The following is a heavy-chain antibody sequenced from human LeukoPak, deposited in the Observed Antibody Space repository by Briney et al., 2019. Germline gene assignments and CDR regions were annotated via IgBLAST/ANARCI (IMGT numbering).Heavy chain of an antibody. D-gene: IGHD3-3*01. V-gene: IGHV3-23*01. CDR1: GFTFSSYA. Sequence: AGGSLRLSCAASGFTFSSYAMSWVRQAPGKGLEWVSAISGSGGSTYYADSVKGRFTISRDNSKNTLYLQMNSLRAEDTAVYYCAKGFLEWLPGTGFDYWGQGNLVTVSS. CDR3: AKGFLEWLPGTGFDY. CDR2: ISGSGGST. J-gene: IGHJ4*02.